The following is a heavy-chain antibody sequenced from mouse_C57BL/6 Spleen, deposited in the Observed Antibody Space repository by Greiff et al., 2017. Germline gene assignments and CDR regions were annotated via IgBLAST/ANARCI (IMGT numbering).Heavy chain of an antibody. Sequence: EVQGVESGGGLVQPGGSLKLSCAASGFTFSDYYMYWVRQTPEKRLEWVAYISNGGGSTYYPDTVKGRFTISRDNAKNTLYLQMSRLKSEDTAMYYCARQGDYDEGFAYWGQGTLVTVSA. V-gene: IGHV5-12*01. J-gene: IGHJ3*01. CDR2: ISNGGGST. CDR3: ARQGDYDEGFAY. D-gene: IGHD2-4*01. CDR1: GFTFSDYY.